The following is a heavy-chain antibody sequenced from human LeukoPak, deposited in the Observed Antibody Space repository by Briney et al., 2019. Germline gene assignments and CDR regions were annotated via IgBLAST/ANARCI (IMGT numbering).Heavy chain of an antibody. J-gene: IGHJ4*02. CDR3: VRDRTKYCSSTSCPLDY. CDR1: GYTFTGYY. D-gene: IGHD2-2*01. CDR2: INPNSGGT. Sequence: ASVKVSCKASGYTFTGYYIHWVRQAPGQGLEWMGWINPNSGGTNYAQKFQGRVTMTRDTSINTAYMELSRLRSDDTAVYYCVRDRTKYCSSTSCPLDYWGQGTLVTVSS. V-gene: IGHV1-2*02.